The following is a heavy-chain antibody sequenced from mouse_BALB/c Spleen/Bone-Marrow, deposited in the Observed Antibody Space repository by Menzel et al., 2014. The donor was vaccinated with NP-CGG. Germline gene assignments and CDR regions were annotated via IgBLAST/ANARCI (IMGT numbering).Heavy chain of an antibody. J-gene: IGHJ3*01. CDR2: IAPGNGNT. V-gene: IGHV14-3*02. D-gene: IGHD1-3*01. CDR3: VRSPRKVNY. Sequence: VQLQQPGAELVKPGASVKLSCTASGFNIKDAYMHWMKQRPEQGLEWIGRIAPGNGNTQYDPKFQGKATITADTSSNTAYLNLISLTSEVTSNYYCVRSPRKVNYWGQRTLVTVSA. CDR1: GFNIKDAY.